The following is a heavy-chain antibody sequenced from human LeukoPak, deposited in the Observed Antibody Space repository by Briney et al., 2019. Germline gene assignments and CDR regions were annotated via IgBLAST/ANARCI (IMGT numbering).Heavy chain of an antibody. CDR2: IYYSGST. CDR1: GGSISSYY. V-gene: IGHV4-59*01. J-gene: IGHJ4*02. D-gene: IGHD3-3*01. CDR3: ARVGDFWSGYSLGFDY. Sequence: SETLSLTCTVSGGSISSYYWSWIWQPPGKGLEWIGYIYYSGSTNYNPSLKSRVTISVDTSKNQFSLKLSSVTAADTAVYYCARVGDFWSGYSLGFDYWGQGTLVTVSS.